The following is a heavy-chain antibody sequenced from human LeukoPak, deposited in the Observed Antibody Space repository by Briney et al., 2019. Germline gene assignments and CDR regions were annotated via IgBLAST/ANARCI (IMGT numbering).Heavy chain of an antibody. Sequence: GGSLRLSCAASGFTFDDYGMSWVRQAPGKGLVWVSRINSDGSSTSYADSVKGRFTISRDNAKNTLYLQMNSLRAEDTAVYYCARRTDGYLRDWGQGTLVTVSS. CDR1: GFTFDDYG. V-gene: IGHV3-74*01. D-gene: IGHD3-22*01. CDR2: INSDGSST. J-gene: IGHJ4*02. CDR3: ARRTDGYLRD.